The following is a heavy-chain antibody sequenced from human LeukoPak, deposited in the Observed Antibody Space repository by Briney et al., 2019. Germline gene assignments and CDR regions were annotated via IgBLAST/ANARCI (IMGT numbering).Heavy chain of an antibody. CDR1: GGTFSSYA. V-gene: IGHV1-69*05. CDR2: IIPIFGTA. CDR3: AREADCSRTSCLDY. J-gene: IGHJ4*02. Sequence: GSSVKVSCKASGGTFSSYAISWVRQAPGQGLEWIGGIIPIFGTANYAQKFQGRVTITTDESTSTAYMELSSLRSEDTAVYYCAREADCSRTSCLDYWGQGTLVTVSS. D-gene: IGHD2-2*01.